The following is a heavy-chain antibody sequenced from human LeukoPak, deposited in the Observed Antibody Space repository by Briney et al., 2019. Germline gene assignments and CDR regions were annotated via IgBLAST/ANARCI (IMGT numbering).Heavy chain of an antibody. CDR1: GFTFSSYA. CDR2: ISGSGGST. D-gene: IGHD1-26*01. J-gene: IGHJ3*02. V-gene: IGHV3-23*01. CDR3: ARDEGSFSKGALDI. Sequence: PGGSLRLSCAASGFTFSSYAMSWVRQAPGKGLEWVSAISGSGGSTYYADSVKGRFTISRDNSKNTLYLQMNSLRAEDTAVFYCARDEGSFSKGALDIWGQGTMVTVSS.